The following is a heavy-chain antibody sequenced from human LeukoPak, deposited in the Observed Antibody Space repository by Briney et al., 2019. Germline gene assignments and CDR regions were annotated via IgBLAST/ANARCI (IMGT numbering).Heavy chain of an antibody. J-gene: IGHJ4*02. CDR3: ARGPQITVTTSLDFDY. CDR1: GYTFTSYD. V-gene: IGHV1-8*01. Sequence: ASVKVSCKASGYTFTSYDINWVRQAPGQGLEWMGWMNPNSGNTGYAQKFQGRVTMTRNTSISTAYMELSSLRSEDTAVYYCARGPQITVTTSLDFDYWGQGTLVTVSS. D-gene: IGHD4-17*01. CDR2: MNPNSGNT.